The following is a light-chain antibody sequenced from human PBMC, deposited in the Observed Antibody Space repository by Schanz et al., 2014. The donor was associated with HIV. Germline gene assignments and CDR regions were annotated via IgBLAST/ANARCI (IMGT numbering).Light chain of an antibody. V-gene: IGKV4-1*01. J-gene: IGKJ2*01. CDR2: WAS. Sequence: DIVMTQSPDSLAVSLGERATINCKSSQSVLYSSNNKNYLAWYQQKPGQPPKLLIYWASTRESGVPDRFSGSGSGTDFTLTISSLQPDDFATYYCLQSSTFPYTFGQGTKLEMK. CDR3: LQSSTFPYT. CDR1: QSVLYSSNNKNY.